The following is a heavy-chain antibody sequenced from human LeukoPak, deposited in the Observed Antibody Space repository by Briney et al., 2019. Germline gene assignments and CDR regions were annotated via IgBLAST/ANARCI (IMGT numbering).Heavy chain of an antibody. CDR3: GRKTGVTGEAFDC. J-gene: IGHJ4*02. Sequence: GGSLRLSCAASGFTFSNYWMSWVRQAPGKGLEWVANIKVDGSEKYYLDSVKGRFTISRDNAKNSVYLQMNSLRTEDTAVYYCGRKTGVTGEAFDCWGQGTLVTVSS. CDR2: IKVDGSEK. D-gene: IGHD7-27*01. CDR1: GFTFSNYW. V-gene: IGHV3-7*03.